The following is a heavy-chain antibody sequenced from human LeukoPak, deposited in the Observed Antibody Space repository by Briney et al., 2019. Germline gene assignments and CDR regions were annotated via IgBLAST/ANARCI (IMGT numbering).Heavy chain of an antibody. V-gene: IGHV3-7*02. J-gene: IGHJ4*02. CDR2: IKEDGSEK. CDR1: GFTFTSFW. D-gene: IGHD2-21*01. Sequence: GGSLRLSCAASGFTFTSFWMSWVRQAPGKGLEWVANIKEDGSEKYYVDSVKGRFTFSRDNAKNSLYLQMNSLRVEDTAVYYCARNRDWAFDYWGQGSLVTVSS. CDR3: ARNRDWAFDY.